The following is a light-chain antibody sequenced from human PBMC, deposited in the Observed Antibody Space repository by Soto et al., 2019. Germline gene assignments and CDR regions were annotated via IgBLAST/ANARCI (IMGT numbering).Light chain of an antibody. J-gene: IGKJ1*01. Sequence: EIVLTQSPGTLSLSPGERATLSCRASQSVSSSYLAWYQQKPDQAPRLLIYGASSRATGSPDRFSGSGSVTDFTLTISRLESEDFAVYYCQRYGRTFGQGTKVEIK. CDR3: QRYGRT. V-gene: IGKV3-20*01. CDR1: QSVSSSY. CDR2: GAS.